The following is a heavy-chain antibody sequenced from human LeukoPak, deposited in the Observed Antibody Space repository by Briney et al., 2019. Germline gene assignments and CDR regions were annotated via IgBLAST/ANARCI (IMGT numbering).Heavy chain of an antibody. CDR1: GGTFSSYA. CDR3: ARDFGSGVFDP. CDR2: IIPIFGTA. V-gene: IGHV1-69*13. J-gene: IGHJ5*02. Sequence: SVKVSCKASGGTFSSYAISWVRQAPGQGLEWMGGIIPIFGTANYAQKFQGRVTITADESTSTAYMELSSLRSEDTTIYYCARDFGSGVFDPWGQGTLVTVSS. D-gene: IGHD3-10*01.